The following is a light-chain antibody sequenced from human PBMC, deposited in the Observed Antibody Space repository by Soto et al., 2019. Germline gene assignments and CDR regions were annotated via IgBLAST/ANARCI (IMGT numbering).Light chain of an antibody. CDR3: QQYENWPPVT. CDR2: RAS. Sequence: EIVMTQSPATLSVSPGERGTLSCRASQNIRGNLAWYQQKPGQAPRLLIYRASIRAPGIPARFTGAGSGTEFSLTIISLQSEDFALYYCQQYENWPPVTFGGGTKVEI. J-gene: IGKJ4*01. V-gene: IGKV3-15*01. CDR1: QNIRGN.